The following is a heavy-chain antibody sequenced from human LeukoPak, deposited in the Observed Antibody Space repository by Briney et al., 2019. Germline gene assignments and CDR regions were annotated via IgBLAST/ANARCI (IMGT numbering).Heavy chain of an antibody. Sequence: ASETLSLTCTVSGGSISSYYWSWIRQPPGKGLEWIWYIYYSGGTNYNPSLKSRVTISVDTSKNQFSLKLSSVTAADTAVYYCARVGALRAKYYYGSGSYYLPFDYWGQGTLVTVSS. CDR3: ARVGALRAKYYYGSGSYYLPFDY. CDR1: GGSISSYY. D-gene: IGHD3-10*01. V-gene: IGHV4-59*01. J-gene: IGHJ4*02. CDR2: IYYSGGT.